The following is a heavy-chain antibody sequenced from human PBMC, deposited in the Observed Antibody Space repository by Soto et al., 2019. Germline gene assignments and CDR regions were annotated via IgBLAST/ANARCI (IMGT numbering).Heavy chain of an antibody. CDR2: IYATGTT. CDR3: VRDGTKTLRDWFDP. CDR1: GASISGFY. Sequence: SETLSLTCTVSGASISGFYWSWIRKSAGKGLEWIWRIYATGTTDYNPSLKSRVMMSVDTSKKQFSLKLRSVTAADTAVYYCVRDGTKTLRDWFDPWGQGISVTVSS. D-gene: IGHD1-1*01. V-gene: IGHV4-4*07. J-gene: IGHJ5*02.